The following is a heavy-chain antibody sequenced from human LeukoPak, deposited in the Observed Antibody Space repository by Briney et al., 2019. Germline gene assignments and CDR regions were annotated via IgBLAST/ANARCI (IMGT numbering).Heavy chain of an antibody. J-gene: IGHJ6*02. Sequence: SETLSLTCAVYGGSFSGYYWSWIRQPPGKGLEWIGEINHSGSTNYNPSLKSRVTMSVDTSKNQFSLKLSSVTAADTAVYYCARGPPTPYSSSWYGIYYYYGMDVWGQGTTVTVSS. V-gene: IGHV4-34*01. CDR2: INHSGST. CDR1: GGSFSGYY. D-gene: IGHD6-13*01. CDR3: ARGPPTPYSSSWYGIYYYYGMDV.